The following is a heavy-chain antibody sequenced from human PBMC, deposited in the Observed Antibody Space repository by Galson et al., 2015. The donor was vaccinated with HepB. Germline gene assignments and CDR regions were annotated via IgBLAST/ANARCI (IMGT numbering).Heavy chain of an antibody. D-gene: IGHD1-26*01. J-gene: IGHJ3*01. CDR2: ISYDGSNK. Sequence: SLRLSCAASGFTFSSYGMHWVRQAPGKGLEWVAVISYDGSNKYYADSVKGRFTISRDNSKNTLYLQMNSLRAEDTAVYYCARREWELLQSSDAFDVWGQGTMVTVSS. CDR1: GFTFSSYG. V-gene: IGHV3-30*03. CDR3: ARREWELLQSSDAFDV.